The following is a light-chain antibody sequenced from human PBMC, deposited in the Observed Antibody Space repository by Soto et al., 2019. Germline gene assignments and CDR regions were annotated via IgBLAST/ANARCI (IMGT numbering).Light chain of an antibody. Sequence: VTVTDSPSAVSTSDRHSVTSTCRESESIGTYLNWFQQKPAKAPKLLIYSASTLETGAPSRFSGSGSGTEFTLTISSLQREDFATYFCQQSYSTPFFTFGPGAKVDIK. CDR3: QQSYSTPFFT. J-gene: IGKJ3*01. CDR2: SAS. V-gene: IGKV1-39*01. CDR1: ESIGTY.